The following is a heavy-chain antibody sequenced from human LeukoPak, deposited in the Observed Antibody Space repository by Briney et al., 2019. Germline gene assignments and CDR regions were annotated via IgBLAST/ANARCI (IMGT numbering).Heavy chain of an antibody. Sequence: SETLSLTRNVSGGSISSNTYFWGWIRRPPGKGLEWIGSIRYSGSTYYNPSLKSRVTISVDTSKNQFSLNLSSLTAADTAVYYCATSDTVSTYNWFDPWGQGALVTVS. CDR1: GGSISSNTYF. J-gene: IGHJ5*02. D-gene: IGHD5/OR15-5a*01. CDR3: ATSDTVSTYNWFDP. CDR2: IRYSGST. V-gene: IGHV4-39*01.